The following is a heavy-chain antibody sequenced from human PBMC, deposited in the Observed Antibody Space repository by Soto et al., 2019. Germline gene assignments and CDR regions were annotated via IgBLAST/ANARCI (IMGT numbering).Heavy chain of an antibody. D-gene: IGHD2-2*01. J-gene: IGHJ6*02. CDR1: GYTFTSYG. CDR3: AREEDIVVVPAAIHGMDV. Sequence: QVQLVQSGAEVKKPGASVKVSCKASGYTFTSYGISWVRQAPGQGLEWMGWISAYNGNTNYAQKLQGRVTMTTDTSTSTDYMELRSLRSDDTAVYYCAREEDIVVVPAAIHGMDVWGQGTTVTVSS. CDR2: ISAYNGNT. V-gene: IGHV1-18*01.